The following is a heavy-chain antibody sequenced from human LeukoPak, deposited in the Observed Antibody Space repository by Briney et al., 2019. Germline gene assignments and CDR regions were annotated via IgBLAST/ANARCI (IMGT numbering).Heavy chain of an antibody. D-gene: IGHD3-10*01. V-gene: IGHV3-48*01. CDR1: GFTFNGYR. Sequence: GGSLRLSCAASGFTFNGYRMSWVRRAPGKGLEWLSDISSSGRTKNYADSVMGRFTVSRDNAKNSLYLQMNSLRAEDTAVYYCATLWFGESDRDYWGQGTLVTASS. CDR3: ATLWFGESDRDY. CDR2: ISSSGRTK. J-gene: IGHJ4*02.